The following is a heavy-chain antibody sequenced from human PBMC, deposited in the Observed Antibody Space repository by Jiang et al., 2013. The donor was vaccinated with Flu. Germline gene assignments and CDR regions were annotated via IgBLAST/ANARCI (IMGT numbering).Heavy chain of an antibody. D-gene: IGHD1-7*01. V-gene: IGHV1-3*01. CDR3: AAFPYVSAGTSH. CDR2: VHSGSGDT. CDR1: GFSFTTYH. Sequence: GAEVKKPGASVRVSCKTSGFSFTTYHIHWVRQAPGQSLEWMGWVHSGSGDTIYSQKFQGRVTFTRDTSATTAYMEVRSLRSEDTAIYYCAAFPYVSAGTSHWGQGTLITVSS. J-gene: IGHJ4*02.